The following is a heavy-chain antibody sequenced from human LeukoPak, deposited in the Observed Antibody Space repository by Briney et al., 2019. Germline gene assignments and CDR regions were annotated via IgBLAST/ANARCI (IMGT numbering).Heavy chain of an antibody. J-gene: IGHJ4*02. CDR2: ISAYNGNT. Sequence: GASVKVSCKASGYTFTSSGISWVRQAPGQGLEWMGWISAYNGNTNYAQKLQGRVTMTTDTSTSTAYMELRSLRSDDTAVYYCARVKRGDGYNYYFDYWGQGTLVTVSS. V-gene: IGHV1-18*01. CDR3: ARVKRGDGYNYYFDY. D-gene: IGHD5-24*01. CDR1: GYTFTSSG.